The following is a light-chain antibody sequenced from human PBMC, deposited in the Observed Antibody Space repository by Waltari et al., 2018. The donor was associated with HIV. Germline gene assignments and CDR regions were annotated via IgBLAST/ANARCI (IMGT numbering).Light chain of an antibody. Sequence: SVLTQPPSKSAAPGQTVTISCTGHNSNLESNDVSWYQQLPGASSRLIIYASTKRPSLISDRFSASKSDTTATLDIAGLQPGDEAMYYCGTRDNDLGPVVLGGGTWVTVL. CDR2: AST. V-gene: IGLV1-51*02. CDR3: GTRDNDLGPVV. CDR1: NSNLESND. J-gene: IGLJ2*01.